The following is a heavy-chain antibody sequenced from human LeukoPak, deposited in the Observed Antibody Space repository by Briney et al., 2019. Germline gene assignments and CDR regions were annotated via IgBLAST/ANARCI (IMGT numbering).Heavy chain of an antibody. J-gene: IGHJ5*02. CDR2: ISCSGGST. Sequence: PGGSLRLSCAASGFTFSSYAMSWVRQAPGKGLEWVSAISCSGGSTYYPDSVKGRFTISRDNSKNTLYLQMNSLTAEDTAVYYCAKDFTTVPDWFAPWGQATLVTVSS. CDR3: AKDFTTVPDWFAP. CDR1: GFTFSSYA. V-gene: IGHV3-23*01. D-gene: IGHD3-10*01.